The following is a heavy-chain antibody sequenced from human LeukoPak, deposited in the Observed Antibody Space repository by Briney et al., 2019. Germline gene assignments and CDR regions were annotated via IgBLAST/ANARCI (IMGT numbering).Heavy chain of an antibody. CDR1: GGSVSNLSYY. D-gene: IGHD1-1*01. J-gene: IGHJ4*02. CDR2: IYYSGSI. CDR3: ARVPTTIRYFDY. Sequence: PSETLSLTCTVSGGSVSNLSYYWSWIRQPPGKGLEWIGYIYYSGSINYNPSLKSRVTISKDTSKNQLSLKLPSVTAADTAVYYCARVPTTIRYFDYWGQGTLVTVSS. V-gene: IGHV4-61*01.